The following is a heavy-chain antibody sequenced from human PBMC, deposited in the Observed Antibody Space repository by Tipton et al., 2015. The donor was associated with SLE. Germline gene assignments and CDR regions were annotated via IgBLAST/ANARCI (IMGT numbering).Heavy chain of an antibody. CDR2: INTSGGST. D-gene: IGHD2-21*01. CDR1: GYTFSSYN. Sequence: QLVQSGAEVKKPGASVNVSCKASGYTFSSYNIHWVRLAPGHGLEWMGIINTSGGSTTYTQNFQGRVTMTRDTSTSTVYMELSSLRFEDTAMYYCARDPNSPDGFNSWGQGTMVTVSS. V-gene: IGHV1-46*01. J-gene: IGHJ3*02. CDR3: ARDPNSPDGFNS.